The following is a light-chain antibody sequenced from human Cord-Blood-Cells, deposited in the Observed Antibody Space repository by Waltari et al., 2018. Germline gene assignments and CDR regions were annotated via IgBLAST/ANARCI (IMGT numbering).Light chain of an antibody. Sequence: DIVMTQSPDSLAVSLGGRATINCKYSQSVLNSSNNKNYLTWYQQEPGQPPKLLIYWASTRESGVPDRFSGSGSGTDFTLTISSLQAEDVAVYYCQQYYSTPQTFGQGTKVEIK. CDR1: QSVLNSSNNKNY. CDR2: WAS. J-gene: IGKJ1*01. CDR3: QQYYSTPQT. V-gene: IGKV4-1*01.